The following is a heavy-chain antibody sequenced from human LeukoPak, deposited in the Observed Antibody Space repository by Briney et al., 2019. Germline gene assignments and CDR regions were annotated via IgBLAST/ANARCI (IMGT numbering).Heavy chain of an antibody. Sequence: PSETVSLTCTVSGGSISSDHWTWIRQPPGKGLEWIARISYSGSTNYHPSLKSRVTISLDTPKNQFSLRLSSVTAADTAVYYCARETRLHSGSYSNDAFDIWGQGTMVTVLS. CDR1: GGSISSDH. CDR3: ARETRLHSGSYSNDAFDI. CDR2: ISYSGST. V-gene: IGHV4-59*01. D-gene: IGHD1-26*01. J-gene: IGHJ3*02.